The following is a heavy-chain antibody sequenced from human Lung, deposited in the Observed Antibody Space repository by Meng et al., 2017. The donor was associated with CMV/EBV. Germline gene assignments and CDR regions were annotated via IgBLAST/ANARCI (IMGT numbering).Heavy chain of an antibody. J-gene: IGHJ6*02. CDR1: GFSLSTSGMR. V-gene: IGHV2-70D*14. Sequence: GPXLVXPTQTLTLTCTFSGFSLSTSGMRVSWIRQPPGKALEWLARIDWDDDKFYSTSLKTRLTISKDTSKNQVVLTMTNMDPVDTATYYCARIGGTPDVWGQGTXVTVSS. CDR3: ARIGGTPDV. CDR2: IDWDDDK. D-gene: IGHD3-16*01.